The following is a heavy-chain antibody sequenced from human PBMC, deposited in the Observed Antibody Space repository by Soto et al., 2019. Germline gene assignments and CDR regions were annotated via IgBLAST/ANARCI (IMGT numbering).Heavy chain of an antibody. CDR2: INHSGST. Sequence: SATLSLTCAVYGGSFIGYYWTWIRQPPGRGLEWIGEINHSGSTNYNPSLKSRVTISVDTSKNQFSLKLSSVTAADTAVYYCARVSYDFWSGYEAGYYYYYGMDVWGQGTTVTVS. V-gene: IGHV4-34*01. CDR1: GGSFIGYY. D-gene: IGHD3-3*01. CDR3: ARVSYDFWSGYEAGYYYYYGMDV. J-gene: IGHJ6*02.